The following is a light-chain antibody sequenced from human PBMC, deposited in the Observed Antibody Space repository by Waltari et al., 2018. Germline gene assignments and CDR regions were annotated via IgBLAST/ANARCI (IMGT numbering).Light chain of an antibody. CDR3: SSYTSSSTWV. V-gene: IGLV2-14*03. CDR1: SRDVGGYDS. J-gene: IGLJ3*02. CDR2: DVT. Sequence: QSALTQPASVSASPGQSIAIPCTGTSRDVGGYDSVSWYQHHPGKAPKLIIYDVTKRPSGVSDRFSGSKSGNTASLTISGLQAEDEADFYCSSYTSSSTWVFGGGTKLTVL.